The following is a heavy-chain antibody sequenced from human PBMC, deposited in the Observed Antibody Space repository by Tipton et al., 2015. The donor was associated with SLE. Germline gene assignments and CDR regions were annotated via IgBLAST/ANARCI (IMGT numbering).Heavy chain of an antibody. CDR1: GYTFTGYY. CDR2: INPNSGGT. D-gene: IGHD2-2*02. CDR3: ARVIVVVPAAIRGYAFDI. Sequence: QLVQSGPEVKKPGASVKVSCKASGYTFTGYYMHWVRQAPGQGLEWMGWINPNSGGTNYAQKFQGRVTMTRDTSISTAYMELSRLRSDDTAVYYCARVIVVVPAAIRGYAFDIWGQGTMVTVSS. J-gene: IGHJ3*02. V-gene: IGHV1-2*02.